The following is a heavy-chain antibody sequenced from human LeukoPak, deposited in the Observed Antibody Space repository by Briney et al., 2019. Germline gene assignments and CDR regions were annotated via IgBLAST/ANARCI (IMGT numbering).Heavy chain of an antibody. CDR2: IIPIFGTA. CDR1: GGTFSSYA. V-gene: IGHV1-69*06. J-gene: IGHJ6*03. Sequence: GAPVKVSCKASGGTFSSYAISWVRQAPGQGLEWMGGIIPIFGTANYAQKFQGRVTITADKSTSTAYMELSSLRSEDTAVYYCARSGGGPVANHYYYMDVWGKGTTVTVSS. CDR3: ARSGGGPVANHYYYMDV.